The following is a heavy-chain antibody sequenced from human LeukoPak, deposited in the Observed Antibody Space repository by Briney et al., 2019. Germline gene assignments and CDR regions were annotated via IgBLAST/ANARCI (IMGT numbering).Heavy chain of an antibody. D-gene: IGHD3-10*01. CDR2: INPSGGST. Sequence: ASVKVSCKASGYTFTSYYMHWVRQAPGQGLEWMGIINPSGGSTSYAQKFQGRVTMTRDTSTSTVYMELSSLRSEDTAVYYCARMDGSGSYSRVHYFDYWGQGTLVTVSS. CDR3: ARMDGSGSYSRVHYFDY. J-gene: IGHJ4*02. V-gene: IGHV1-46*01. CDR1: GYTFTSYY.